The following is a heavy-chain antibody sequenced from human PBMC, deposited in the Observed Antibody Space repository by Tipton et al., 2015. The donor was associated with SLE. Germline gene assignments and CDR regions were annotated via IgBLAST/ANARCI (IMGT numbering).Heavy chain of an antibody. D-gene: IGHD2-15*01. J-gene: IGHJ4*02. Sequence: SLRLSFAASGFTFSVYAMHWVRQAPGKGLEWVAVISHDGSNKYYADSVKGRFTISRDNSNNTLYLQMNSLRAEETALYYCARVPKGIVGYIDHWGQGILVTVSS. V-gene: IGHV3-30*03. CDR2: ISHDGSNK. CDR3: ARVPKGIVGYIDH. CDR1: GFTFSVYA.